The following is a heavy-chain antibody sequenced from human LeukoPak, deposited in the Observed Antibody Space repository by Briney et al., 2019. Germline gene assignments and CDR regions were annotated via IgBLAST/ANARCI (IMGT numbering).Heavy chain of an antibody. D-gene: IGHD3-10*01. J-gene: IGHJ4*02. CDR1: GFTFSSYA. CDR2: ISGSGVRT. CDR3: AREGYYGSGSPPSLYFDY. Sequence: GGSLRLSCAASGFTFSSYAMRWVRQAPGKGLEWVSGISGSGVRTNYADSVKGRFTISRDNSRSTLYLQMNSLRPEDTAIYYCAREGYYGSGSPPSLYFDYWGQGTLVTVSS. V-gene: IGHV3-23*01.